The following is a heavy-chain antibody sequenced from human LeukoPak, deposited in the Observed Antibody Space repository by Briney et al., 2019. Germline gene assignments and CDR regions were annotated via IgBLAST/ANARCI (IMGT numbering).Heavy chain of an antibody. CDR2: IYPGDSNS. CDR1: GYSFSDYW. J-gene: IGHJ3*02. CDR3: ARHWGYYGSGSHRAFDI. Sequence: GESLKISCKGSGYSFSDYWIGWVRQMPGKGLEWMGIIYPGDSNSKYSPSFQGQVIISAGRSINTAYRPWSGPKASDTAMYYCARHWGYYGSGSHRAFDIWGQGTTVTVSS. D-gene: IGHD3-10*01. V-gene: IGHV5-51*01.